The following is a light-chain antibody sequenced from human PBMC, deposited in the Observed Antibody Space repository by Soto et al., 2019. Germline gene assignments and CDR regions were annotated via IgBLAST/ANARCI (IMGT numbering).Light chain of an antibody. V-gene: IGLV2-23*02. Sequence: QSALTQPASVSGSPGQSITISCAGTTSDVAYYDLVSWYQQHPGRAPKLLIYEVDKRPPGISVRFSGSKSGATASLTISGLLPEDEAVYFCCTYAGHVPKFGGGTKLTVL. CDR3: CTYAGHVPK. J-gene: IGLJ2*01. CDR2: EVD. CDR1: TSDVAYYDL.